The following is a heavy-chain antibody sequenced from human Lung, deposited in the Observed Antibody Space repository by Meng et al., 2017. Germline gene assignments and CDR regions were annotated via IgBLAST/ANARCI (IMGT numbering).Heavy chain of an antibody. CDR2: INHSGST. CDR3: ARGPTTMAHDFDY. Sequence: SDTLSLTCVVSGGSFSDYYWSWLRQPPGKGLEWIGEINHSGSTNYNPSLESRATISVDTSQNNPSLKLSSVTAADSAVYYCARGPTTMAHDFDYWGQGTLVTVSS. CDR1: GGSFSDYY. D-gene: IGHD4-11*01. J-gene: IGHJ4*02. V-gene: IGHV4-34*01.